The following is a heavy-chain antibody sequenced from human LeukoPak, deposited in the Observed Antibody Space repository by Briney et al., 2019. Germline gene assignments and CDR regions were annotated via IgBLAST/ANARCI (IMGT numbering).Heavy chain of an antibody. J-gene: IGHJ3*02. D-gene: IGHD2-2*01. V-gene: IGHV3-72*01. Sequence: PGGSLRLSCAVSGFTFSYHYMDGPRQAPGGGLEGVGRNRKKSNGYNTQYAASVKGRFIISREDSRNSLYLQMNSLKTEDTAVYYCARVGVVVPAGMDIWGQGTMVTVSS. CDR3: ARVGVVVPAGMDI. CDR1: GFTFSYHY. CDR2: NRKKSNGYNT.